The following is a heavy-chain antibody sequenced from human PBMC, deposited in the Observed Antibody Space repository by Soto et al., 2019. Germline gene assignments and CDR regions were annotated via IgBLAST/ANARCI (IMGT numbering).Heavy chain of an antibody. J-gene: IGHJ4*02. D-gene: IGHD1-26*01. V-gene: IGHV4-4*07. CDR2: ITVNGIT. CDR3: AWESGENVTSADH. Sequence: QVQQLESGPGLVKPWDTLSLTCTVSGAYVSDFSWSWIRQPAWKGLEWIGRITVNGITQYTPSFWSRVTMSLDTSRKQSSLTHQSATAADTALYYCAWESGENVTSADHWGQGTLVSVS. CDR1: GAYVSDFS.